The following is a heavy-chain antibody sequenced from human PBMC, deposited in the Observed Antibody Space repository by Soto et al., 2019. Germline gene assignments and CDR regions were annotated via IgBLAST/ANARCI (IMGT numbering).Heavy chain of an antibody. D-gene: IGHD3-10*01. CDR2: MNPGSGDT. V-gene: IGHV1-8*01. CDR1: GYSFTNND. Sequence: ASVKVSCKASGYSFTNNDVSWMRQATGQGLEWMGWMNPGSGDTGYAQKFQGRVTMTRDISIATAYMELSSLRSDDTAIYYCARMETFGSLNWFDTWGQGTLVTVSS. J-gene: IGHJ5*02. CDR3: ARMETFGSLNWFDT.